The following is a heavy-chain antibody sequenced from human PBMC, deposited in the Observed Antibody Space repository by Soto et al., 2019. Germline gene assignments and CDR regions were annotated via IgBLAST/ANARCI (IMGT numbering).Heavy chain of an antibody. V-gene: IGHV1-18*01. CDR3: AVDYGDYVVKESWFDP. D-gene: IGHD4-17*01. J-gene: IGHJ5*02. Sequence: GASVKVSCKASGYTFTSYGISWVRQAPGQGLEWMGWISAYNGNTNYAQKLQGRVTMTTDTSTSAAYMELRSLRSDDTAVYYCAVDYGDYVVKESWFDPWGQGTLVTVSS. CDR2: ISAYNGNT. CDR1: GYTFTSYG.